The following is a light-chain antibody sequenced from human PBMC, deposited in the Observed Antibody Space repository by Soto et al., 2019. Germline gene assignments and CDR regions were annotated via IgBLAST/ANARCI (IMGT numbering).Light chain of an antibody. V-gene: IGKV3-20*01. Sequence: EIVLTQSPGTLSLSPGERATLSCRASQSVSRNYLAWFQKKPGQAPRLLIYDASTRATGIPDKFGGSGSGTDFPLTISRLEPEDFAVYFCQQYFTSPITFGQGTRLEIK. CDR3: QQYFTSPIT. J-gene: IGKJ5*01. CDR1: QSVSRNY. CDR2: DAS.